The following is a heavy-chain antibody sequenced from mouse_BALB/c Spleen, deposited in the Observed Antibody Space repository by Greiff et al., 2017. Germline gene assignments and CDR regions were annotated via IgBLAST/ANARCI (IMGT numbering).Heavy chain of an antibody. D-gene: IGHD1-2*01. CDR2: ISYSGST. CDR3: AREPFTTATAMDD. J-gene: IGHJ4*01. Sequence: EVQRVESGPGLVKPSQSLSLTCTVTGYSITSDYAWNWIRQFPGNKLEWMGYISYSGSTSYNPSLKSRISITRDTSKNQFFLQLNSVTTEDTATYYCAREPFTTATAMDDWGQGTSVTVSS. CDR1: GYSITSDYA. V-gene: IGHV3-2*02.